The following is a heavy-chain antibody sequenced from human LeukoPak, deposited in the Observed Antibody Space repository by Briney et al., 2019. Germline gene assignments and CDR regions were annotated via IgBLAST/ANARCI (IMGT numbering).Heavy chain of an antibody. J-gene: IGHJ4*02. D-gene: IGHD2-21*01. CDR3: ARDSPNEAILWWSIDY. CDR1: AYTFSSYS. CDR2: ISSSSSYR. Sequence: GGSLRLSCAASAYTFSSYSMNWVRQAPGKGLEWVSSISSSSSYRYYEESVKGRFSISRDNARNSLYLQMNSLRAEDTAVYYCARDSPNEAILWWSIDYWGQGTLVTVSS. V-gene: IGHV3-21*01.